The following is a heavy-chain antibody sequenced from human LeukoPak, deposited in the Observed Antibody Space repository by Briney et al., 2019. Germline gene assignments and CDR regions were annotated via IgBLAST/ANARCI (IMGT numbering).Heavy chain of an antibody. V-gene: IGHV1-69*13. CDR1: GGTFSSYA. CDR3: ARDMWSGYYQPGGYFDY. D-gene: IGHD3-3*01. Sequence: SVKVSCKASGGTFSSYAISWVRQAPGQGLEWMGGIIPIFGTANYAQKFQGRVTITADESTSTAYMELSSLRSEDTAVCYCARDMWSGYYQPGGYFDYWGQGTLVTVSS. CDR2: IIPIFGTA. J-gene: IGHJ4*02.